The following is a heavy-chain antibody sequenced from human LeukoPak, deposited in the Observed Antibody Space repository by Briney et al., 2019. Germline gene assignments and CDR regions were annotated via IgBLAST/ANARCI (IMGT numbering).Heavy chain of an antibody. CDR1: GFIFSSNY. J-gene: IGHJ4*02. V-gene: IGHV3-53*01. CDR3: ARVGPTRSDFDH. D-gene: IGHD1-26*01. CDR2: IFSGGST. Sequence: GGSLRLSCAASGFIFSSNYMTWVRQAPGKGLEWVSVIFSGGSTYYADSVKGRVTISRDNSKNTLYLQMNNLRGEDTAVYYCARVGPTRSDFDHWGQGTLVTVSS.